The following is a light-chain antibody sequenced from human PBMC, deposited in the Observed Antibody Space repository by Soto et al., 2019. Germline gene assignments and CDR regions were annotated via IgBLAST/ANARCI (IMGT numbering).Light chain of an antibody. Sequence: QSVLTQPPSVSAAPGQKVTVSCSGSTSNIGGNNYVAWCRQFSGTAPKLLIYDNSKRPSGIPDRFSGSKSGTSATLDIRGLQTGDEADYYCATWDSSLSAVVFGGGTKLTVL. J-gene: IGLJ2*01. CDR3: ATWDSSLSAVV. CDR1: TSNIGGNNY. CDR2: DNS. V-gene: IGLV1-51*01.